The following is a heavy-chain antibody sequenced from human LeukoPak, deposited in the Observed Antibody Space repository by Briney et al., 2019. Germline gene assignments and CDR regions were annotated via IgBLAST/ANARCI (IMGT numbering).Heavy chain of an antibody. D-gene: IGHD6-13*01. CDR3: ARVFPGSSWYSGSDYYYMDV. CDR1: GGSFSGDY. J-gene: IGHJ6*03. CDR2: INHSGST. Sequence: SETLSLTCAVYGGSFSGDYWSWIRQPPGKGLEWIGEINHSGSTNYNPSLKSRVTISVDTSKNQFSLKLSSVTAADTAVYYCARVFPGSSWYSGSDYYYMDVWGKGTTVTVSS. V-gene: IGHV4-34*01.